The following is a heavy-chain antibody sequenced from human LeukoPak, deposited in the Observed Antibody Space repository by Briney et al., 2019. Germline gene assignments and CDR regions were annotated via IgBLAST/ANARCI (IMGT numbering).Heavy chain of an antibody. CDR3: ARGSDSSNYYYYYYGMDV. D-gene: IGHD6-13*01. CDR2: ISSSGDTI. V-gene: IGHV3-48*03. Sequence: GGSLRLSCAASGFTFSSFEMNWVRQAPGKGLEWISYISSSGDTIYYADSVKGRFTISRDNAKNTLYLQMNSLRAEDTAVYYCARGSDSSNYYYYYYGMDVWGQGTTVTVSS. J-gene: IGHJ6*02. CDR1: GFTFSSFE.